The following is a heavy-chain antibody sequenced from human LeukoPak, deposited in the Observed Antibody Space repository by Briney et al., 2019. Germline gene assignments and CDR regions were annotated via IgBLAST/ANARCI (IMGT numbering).Heavy chain of an antibody. J-gene: IGHJ4*02. CDR2: IYYSGST. Sequence: SETLSLTCTVSGGSISSYYWSWIRQPPGKGLEWIGYIYYSGSTNYNPSLKSRVTISVDTSKNQFSLKLSSVTAADTAVYYCAREGGGSGFFFDYWGQGTLVTVLS. CDR1: GGSISSYY. D-gene: IGHD6-19*01. CDR3: AREGGGSGFFFDY. V-gene: IGHV4-59*01.